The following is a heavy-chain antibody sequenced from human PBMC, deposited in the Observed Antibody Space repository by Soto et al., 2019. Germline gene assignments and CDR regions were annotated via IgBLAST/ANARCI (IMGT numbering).Heavy chain of an antibody. Sequence: GGSLRLSCAASGFTFSSYSMNWVRQAPGKGLEWVSYISSSSSTIYYADSVKGRFTISRDKAKNSLYLQMNSLRAEDTAVYYCARDLLLGGVIAGLLSPVYWGQGTLVTVSS. V-gene: IGHV3-48*01. CDR1: GFTFSSYS. J-gene: IGHJ4*02. CDR3: ARDLLLGGVIAGLLSPVY. D-gene: IGHD3-16*02. CDR2: ISSSSSTI.